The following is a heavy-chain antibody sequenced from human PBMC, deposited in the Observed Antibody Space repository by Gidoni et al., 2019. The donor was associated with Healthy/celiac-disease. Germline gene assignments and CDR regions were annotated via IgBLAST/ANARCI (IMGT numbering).Heavy chain of an antibody. CDR2: ISSSSSYT. V-gene: IGHV3-11*06. J-gene: IGHJ6*03. D-gene: IGHD3-3*01. Sequence: QVQLVESGGGLVKPGGSLRLSCAASGFTFSDYYMSWIRQAPGKGLELVSYISSSSSYTNYADSVKGRFTISRDNAKNSLYLQMNSLRAEDTAVYYCARAPTYDFWSGYHMDVWGKGTTVTVSS. CDR1: GFTFSDYY. CDR3: ARAPTYDFWSGYHMDV.